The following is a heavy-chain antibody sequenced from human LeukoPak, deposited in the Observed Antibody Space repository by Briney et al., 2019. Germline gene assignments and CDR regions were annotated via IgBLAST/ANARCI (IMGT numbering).Heavy chain of an antibody. Sequence: GGSLRLSCAASGFTFSTYAMSWVRHAPGEGLEWVSSISGSGYSTYYADSVEGRFTISRDNFKSTLFLQMISLRAEDTAVYSCAKYYYDSSGYYDAAPLDSWGQGTLVTVFS. V-gene: IGHV3-23*01. CDR3: AKYYYDSSGYYDAAPLDS. D-gene: IGHD3-22*01. J-gene: IGHJ4*02. CDR1: GFTFSTYA. CDR2: ISGSGYST.